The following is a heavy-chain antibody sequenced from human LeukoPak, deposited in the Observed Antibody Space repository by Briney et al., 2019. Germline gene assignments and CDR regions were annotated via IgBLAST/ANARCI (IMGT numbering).Heavy chain of an antibody. V-gene: IGHV5-51*01. CDR2: IYRGSSDP. CDR3: ARPNITSYYDSRGYDAFDV. D-gene: IGHD3-22*01. J-gene: IGHJ3*01. CDR1: GYTFTTYW. Sequence: GESLKISCKGSGYTFTTYWIGWVRQMPGKGLEWMGIIYRGSSDPRYSPSFQGQVTISADKSISTAYLQWSSLKASDSAMYYCARPNITSYYDSRGYDAFDVWGQGTMVTVSS.